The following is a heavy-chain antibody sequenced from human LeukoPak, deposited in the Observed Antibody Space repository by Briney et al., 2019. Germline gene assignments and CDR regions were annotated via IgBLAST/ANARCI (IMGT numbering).Heavy chain of an antibody. CDR1: GFTFSSYA. V-gene: IGHV3-23*01. J-gene: IGHJ6*02. CDR2: ISGSGGST. D-gene: IGHD4-11*01. Sequence: QTGGSLRLSCAASGFTFSSYAMSWVRQAPGKGLEWVSAISGSGGSTYYADSVKGRFTISRDNSKNTLYLQMNSLRAEDTAVYYCAKGETTVSYYYYYYGMDVWGQGTTVTVSS. CDR3: AKGETTVSYYYYYYGMDV.